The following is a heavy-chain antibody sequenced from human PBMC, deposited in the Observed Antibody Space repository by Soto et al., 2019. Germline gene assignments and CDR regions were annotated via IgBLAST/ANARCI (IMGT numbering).Heavy chain of an antibody. CDR3: ACNVVATTTSGS. CDR1: GFTFGSYW. CDR2: INSDGSST. Sequence: GGSLRLSCAASGFTFGSYWMHWVRQAPGKGLVWVSRINSDGSSTSYADSVKGRFTISRDNAKNTLYLQMNSLRAEDTAVYYCACNVVATTTSGSWGQGTLVTVSS. D-gene: IGHD5-12*01. V-gene: IGHV3-74*01. J-gene: IGHJ4*02.